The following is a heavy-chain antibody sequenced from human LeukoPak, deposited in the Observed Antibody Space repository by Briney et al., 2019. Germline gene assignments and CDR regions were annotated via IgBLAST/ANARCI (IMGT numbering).Heavy chain of an antibody. CDR1: GYTFTSYG. CDR2: ISAYNGNT. Sequence: ASVKVSCKASGYTFTSYGISWVRQAPGQGLEWMGWISAYNGNTNYAQKLQGRVTMTADTSTSTAYMELRSLRSDDTAVYYCARDDSSGWYMYFDLWGRGTLVTVSS. CDR3: ARDDSSGWYMYFDL. J-gene: IGHJ2*01. V-gene: IGHV1-18*01. D-gene: IGHD6-19*01.